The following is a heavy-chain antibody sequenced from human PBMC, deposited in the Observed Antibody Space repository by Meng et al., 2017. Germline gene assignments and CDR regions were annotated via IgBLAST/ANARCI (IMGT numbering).Heavy chain of an antibody. CDR2: IDPKNGDT. CDR3: AREGSGSYYRFGWFDP. CDR1: GYNFPDYY. Sequence: QVQLVQSGAEGKNPGASVKVSCKPSGYNFPDYYIHWVRQAPGQGLEWMGRIDPKNGDTHYAQKFQGRVTMTGDTSISTAYMELSRLRSDDTAVYYCAREGSGSYYRFGWFDPWGQGTLVTVSS. V-gene: IGHV1-2*06. D-gene: IGHD3-10*01. J-gene: IGHJ5*02.